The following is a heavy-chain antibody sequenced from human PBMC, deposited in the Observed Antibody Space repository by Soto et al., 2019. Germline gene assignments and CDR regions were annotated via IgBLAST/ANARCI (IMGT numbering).Heavy chain of an antibody. Sequence: PGGSLRLSCAASGFTFSSYGMHWVRQAPGKGLEWVAVISYDGSNKYYADSVKGRFTISRDNSKNTLYLQMNSLRAEDTAVYYCAKDLGSIFGVVIIQKNYYYYGMDVWGQGTTVTVSS. V-gene: IGHV3-30*18. CDR3: AKDLGSIFGVVIIQKNYYYYGMDV. D-gene: IGHD3-3*01. CDR2: ISYDGSNK. CDR1: GFTFSSYG. J-gene: IGHJ6*02.